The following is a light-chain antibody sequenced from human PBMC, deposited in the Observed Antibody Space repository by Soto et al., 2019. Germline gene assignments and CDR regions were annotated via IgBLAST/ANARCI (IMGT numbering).Light chain of an antibody. CDR2: GAS. Sequence: EIVVTQCASTLTLSPGKRATPSCGAVQSVSSSCLAGYQQKPGQAPRLLIYGASSRATGIPERFSGSGSGTDFTLTISRLEPEDFAAYYCQQYGSTHPITFGQGTRVEIK. CDR1: QSVSSSC. V-gene: IGKV3-20*01. CDR3: QQYGSTHPIT. J-gene: IGKJ5*01.